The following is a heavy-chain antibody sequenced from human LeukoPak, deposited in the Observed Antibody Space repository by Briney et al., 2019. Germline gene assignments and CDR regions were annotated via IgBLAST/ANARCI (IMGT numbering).Heavy chain of an antibody. CDR2: IYYSGST. J-gene: IGHJ3*02. CDR3: ARSGWELLEAFDI. Sequence: SETLSLTCTVSGGSISSYYWSWIRQPPGKGLGWIGYIYYSGSTNYNPSLKSRVTISVDTSKNQFSLKLSSVTAADTAVYYCARSGWELLEAFDIWGQGTMVTVSS. D-gene: IGHD1-26*01. CDR1: GGSISSYY. V-gene: IGHV4-59*01.